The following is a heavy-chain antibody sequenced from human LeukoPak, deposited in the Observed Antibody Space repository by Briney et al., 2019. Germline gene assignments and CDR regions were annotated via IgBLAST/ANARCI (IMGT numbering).Heavy chain of an antibody. CDR3: AKGHFGAAHY. V-gene: IGHV3-43*02. CDR1: GFTFGDYD. D-gene: IGHD3-3*01. Sequence: GGSLRLSCAASGFTFGDYDMHWFRQPPGRGLQWVSLITGDGGATSYAGSVEGRFTISRDNSKNSLYLHMNSLTTEDTALYYCAKGHFGAAHYWGQGTLVTVSS. CDR2: ITGDGGAT. J-gene: IGHJ4*02.